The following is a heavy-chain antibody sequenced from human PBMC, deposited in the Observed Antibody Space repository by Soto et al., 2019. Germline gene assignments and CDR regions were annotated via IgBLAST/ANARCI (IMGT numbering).Heavy chain of an antibody. D-gene: IGHD3-16*01. J-gene: IGHJ4*02. V-gene: IGHV3-30*18. Sequence: GGSLRLSCAASGFTFSSYGMNWVRQAPGKGLEWVAIISYDGSDKYYADSVKGRFTISRYNSKNTLYLQMNSLRGEDTAVYYCAKNPESYAWGLEGYCDYWGQGTQVTVSS. CDR3: AKNPESYAWGLEGYCDY. CDR2: ISYDGSDK. CDR1: GFTFSSYG.